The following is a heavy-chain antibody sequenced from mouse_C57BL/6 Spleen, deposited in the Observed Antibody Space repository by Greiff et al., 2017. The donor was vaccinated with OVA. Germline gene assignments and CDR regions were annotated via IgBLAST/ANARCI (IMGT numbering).Heavy chain of an antibody. CDR1: GFSLTSYA. J-gene: IGHJ4*01. CDR2: IWTGGGT. V-gene: IGHV2-9-1*01. Sequence: VKLQESGPGLVAPSQSLSITCTVSGFSLTSYAISWVRQPPGKGLEWLGVIWTGGGTNYNSALKSRLSISKDNSKSQVFLKMNSLQTDDTARYYCAGYYYGSSSRYAMDYWGQGTSVTVSS. CDR3: AGYYYGSSSRYAMDY. D-gene: IGHD1-1*01.